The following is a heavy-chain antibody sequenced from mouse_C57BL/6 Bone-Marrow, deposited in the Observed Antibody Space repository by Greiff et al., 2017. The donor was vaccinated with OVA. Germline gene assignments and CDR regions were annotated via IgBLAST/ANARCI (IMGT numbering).Heavy chain of an antibody. Sequence: DVKLQESGGGLVKPGGSLKLSCAASGFTFSDYGMHWVRQAPEKGLEWVAYISSGSSTIYYADTVKGRFTISRDNAKNTLFLQMTSLRSEDTAMYYCARPGIYYDYDDAMDYWGQGTSVTVSS. D-gene: IGHD2-4*01. V-gene: IGHV5-17*01. CDR1: GFTFSDYG. CDR2: ISSGSSTI. J-gene: IGHJ4*01. CDR3: ARPGIYYDYDDAMDY.